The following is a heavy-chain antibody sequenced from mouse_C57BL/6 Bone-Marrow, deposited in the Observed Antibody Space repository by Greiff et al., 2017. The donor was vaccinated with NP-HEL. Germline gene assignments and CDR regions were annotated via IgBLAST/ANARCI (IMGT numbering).Heavy chain of an antibody. CDR3: TGLLPPDY. V-gene: IGHV14-4*01. CDR1: GFNIKDDY. CDR2: IDPENGDT. Sequence: DVQLQESGAELVRPGASVKLSCTASGFNIKDDYMHWVKQRPEQGLEWIGWIDPENGDTEYASKFQGKATITADTSSNTAYLQLSSLTSEDTAVYYCTGLLPPDYWGQGTTLTVSS. D-gene: IGHD2-3*01. J-gene: IGHJ2*01.